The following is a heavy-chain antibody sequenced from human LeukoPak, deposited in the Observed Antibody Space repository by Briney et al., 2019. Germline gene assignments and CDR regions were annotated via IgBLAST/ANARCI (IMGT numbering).Heavy chain of an antibody. Sequence: ASVKVSCKASGYSFTSYNLHWVRQAPGQRLEWMGIIKPSGGNTNYAQKFQGRVTMTRDTSTSTVYMELSSLKSEDTAVYYCARVRDGYNDAYDIWGQGTMVTVTS. CDR3: ARVRDGYNDAYDI. J-gene: IGHJ3*02. CDR2: IKPSGGNT. D-gene: IGHD5-24*01. CDR1: GYSFTSYN. V-gene: IGHV1-46*01.